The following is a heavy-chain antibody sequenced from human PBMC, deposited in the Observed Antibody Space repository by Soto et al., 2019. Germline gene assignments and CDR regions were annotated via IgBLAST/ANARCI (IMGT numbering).Heavy chain of an antibody. Sequence: GASVKVSCKASGYTFTSYGISWVRQAPGQGLEWMGWISAYNGNTNYAQKLQGRVTMTTDTSTSTAYMELRSLRSDDTAVYYCARVGAVAGSVTTTNWFDPWGQGTLVTVSS. CDR1: GYTFTSYG. V-gene: IGHV1-18*01. CDR2: ISAYNGNT. D-gene: IGHD6-19*01. CDR3: ARVGAVAGSVTTTNWFDP. J-gene: IGHJ5*02.